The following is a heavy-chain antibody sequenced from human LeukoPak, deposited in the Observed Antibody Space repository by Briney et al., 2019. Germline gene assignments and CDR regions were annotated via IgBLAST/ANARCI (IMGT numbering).Heavy chain of an antibody. CDR2: LKYDGSKI. V-gene: IGHV3-7*01. CDR1: GFTFSRHW. D-gene: IGHD1-26*01. J-gene: IGHJ3*02. CDR3: AREGDYMWSFLI. Sequence: GGSLRLSCAASGFTFSRHWMSWVRLAPGNGLEWVANLKYDGSKIYCVDSVKGRFTICRDNAKNSMYLQMNSLRAEDTALYYCAREGDYMWSFLIWGQGTMVTVSS.